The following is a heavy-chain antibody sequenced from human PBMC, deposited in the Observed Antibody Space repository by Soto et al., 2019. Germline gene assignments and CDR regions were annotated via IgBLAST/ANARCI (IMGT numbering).Heavy chain of an antibody. CDR3: ARDTSRGEYDY. V-gene: IGHV1-18*01. CDR1: GYTFTSYG. CDR2: INDYNGNI. D-gene: IGHD3-10*01. Sequence: QVQLVQSGAEVKKPGASVKVSCKASGYTFTSYGISWVRQAPGQGLEWMGWINDYNGNINYAQKLQGRVTITTDTSTRTGCLDLRSLRSDDAAVYFCARDTSRGEYDYWGQGTLVTVSS. J-gene: IGHJ4*02.